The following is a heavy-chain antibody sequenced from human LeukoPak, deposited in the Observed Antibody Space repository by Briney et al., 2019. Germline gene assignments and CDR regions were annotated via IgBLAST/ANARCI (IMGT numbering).Heavy chain of an antibody. CDR3: ARNPAGPDY. Sequence: SETLSLTCTVSGGSISSSSYYWGWIRQPPGQGLEWIGSIYYSGSTYYNPSLKSRVTISVDTSKNQFSLKLSSVTAADTAVYYCARNPAGPDYWGQGTLVTVSS. D-gene: IGHD6-13*01. CDR1: GGSISSSSYY. V-gene: IGHV4-39*01. CDR2: IYYSGST. J-gene: IGHJ4*02.